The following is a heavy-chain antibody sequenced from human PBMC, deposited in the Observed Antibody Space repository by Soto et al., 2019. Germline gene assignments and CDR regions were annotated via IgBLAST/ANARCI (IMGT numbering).Heavy chain of an antibody. CDR3: ARDRYYESSGPTGGMDV. Sequence: EVQLVESGGGLVQPGGSLRLSCAASGFTFSSYEMNWVRQAPGKGLEWVSYISSSGSTIYYADSVKGRFTISRDNAKNSLYLQMNSLRAEDTAVYYCARDRYYESSGPTGGMDVGGQGTTVTVSS. V-gene: IGHV3-48*03. CDR2: ISSSGSTI. CDR1: GFTFSSYE. J-gene: IGHJ6*02. D-gene: IGHD3-22*01.